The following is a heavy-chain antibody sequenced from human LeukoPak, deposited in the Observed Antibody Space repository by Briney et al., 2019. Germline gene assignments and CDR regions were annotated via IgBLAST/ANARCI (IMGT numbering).Heavy chain of an antibody. CDR3: ARGYAPGIAAAGHAFDI. V-gene: IGHV1-18*01. CDR1: GYTFTSYG. Sequence: ASVKVSCKASGYTFTSYGISWVRQAPGQGLEWMGWISAYNGNTNYAQKLQGRVTMTTDTSTSTAYMELRSLRSDDTAVYYCARGYAPGIAAAGHAFDIWGQGTMVTVSS. J-gene: IGHJ3*02. CDR2: ISAYNGNT. D-gene: IGHD6-13*01.